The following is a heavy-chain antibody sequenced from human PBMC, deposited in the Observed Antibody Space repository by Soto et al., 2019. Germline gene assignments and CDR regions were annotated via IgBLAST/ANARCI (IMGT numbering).Heavy chain of an antibody. CDR3: ARDTLGGAYDFCH. Sequence: EVQLVESGGGLVQPGGSLRLSCAASGISVSNSYMTWVRQAPGEGLEWVSVISSDDRTYYADSVRGRFTISRDYSKNTLYLEMNSLRAGDTAVYHCARDTLGGAYDFCHGGQGTLVTVSS. D-gene: IGHD3-3*01. V-gene: IGHV3-66*01. CDR2: ISSDDRT. CDR1: GISVSNSY. J-gene: IGHJ4*02.